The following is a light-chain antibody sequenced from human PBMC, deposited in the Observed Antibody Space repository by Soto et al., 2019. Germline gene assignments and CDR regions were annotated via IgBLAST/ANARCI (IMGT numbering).Light chain of an antibody. J-gene: IGLJ1*01. V-gene: IGLV1-47*01. CDR1: TSNIGKNS. CDR3: AVWDDSLTAYL. CDR2: KND. Sequence: SVLTQPPSASGTPGQRVTISCSGSTSNIGKNSVYWYQQLPGMAPRLLIYKNDQRPSGVPDRFSGSKSGTSASLAISGVRSEDEADYFCAVWDDSLTAYLFGSGTKVTVL.